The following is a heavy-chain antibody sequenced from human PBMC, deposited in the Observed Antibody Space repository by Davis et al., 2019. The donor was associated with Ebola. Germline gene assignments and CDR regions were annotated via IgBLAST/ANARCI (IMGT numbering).Heavy chain of an antibody. D-gene: IGHD4-17*01. CDR2: ISYDGSNK. V-gene: IGHV3-30-3*01. CDR1: GFTFSSYA. CDR3: ARATTLDY. Sequence: GESLKISCAASGFTFSSYAMSWVRQAPGKGLEWVAVISYDGSNKYYADSVKGRFTISRDNSKNTLYLQMNSLRAEDTAVYYCARATTLDYWGQGTLVIVSS. J-gene: IGHJ4*02.